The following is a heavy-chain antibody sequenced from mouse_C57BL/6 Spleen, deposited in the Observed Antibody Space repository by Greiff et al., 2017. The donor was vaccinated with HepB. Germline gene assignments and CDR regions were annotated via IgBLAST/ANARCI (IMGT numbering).Heavy chain of an antibody. D-gene: IGHD1-1*01. CDR2: IDPSDSYT. CDR1: GYTFTSYW. J-gene: IGHJ1*03. Sequence: QVQLKQPGAELVMPGASVKLSCKASGYTFTSYWMHWVKQRPGQGLEWIGEIDPSDSYTNYNQKFKGKSTLTVDKSSSTAYMQLSSLTSEDSAVYYCARGDYYGSSLYWYFDVWGTGTTVTVSS. CDR3: ARGDYYGSSLYWYFDV. V-gene: IGHV1-69*01.